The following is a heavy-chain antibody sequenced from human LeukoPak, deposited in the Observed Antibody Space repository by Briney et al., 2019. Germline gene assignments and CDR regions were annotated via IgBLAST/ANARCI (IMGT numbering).Heavy chain of an antibody. CDR1: GFTFSNYW. Sequence: GGSLRLSCAASGFTFSNYWMSWVRQAPGKGLEWVAHINQDGSEKYYVDSVKGRFTISRDNAKNSLYLQMNSLRAEDTAVYYCARDGGGDIVVAFAFDIWGQGTVVTVSS. D-gene: IGHD2-15*01. CDR3: ARDGGGDIVVAFAFDI. CDR2: INQDGSEK. V-gene: IGHV3-7*05. J-gene: IGHJ3*02.